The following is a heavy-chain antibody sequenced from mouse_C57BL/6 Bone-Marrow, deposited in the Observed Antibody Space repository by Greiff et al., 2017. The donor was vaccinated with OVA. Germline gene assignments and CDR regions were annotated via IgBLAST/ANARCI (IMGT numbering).Heavy chain of an antibody. D-gene: IGHD1-1*01. CDR2: ISSGGDYI. CDR3: TRGYYGSSYFDD. V-gene: IGHV5-9-1*02. CDR1: GFTFSSYA. J-gene: IGHJ2*01. Sequence: EVHLVESGEGLVKPGGSLKLSCAASGFTFSSYAMSWVRQTPEKRLEWVAYISSGGDYIYYADTVKGRFTISRDNARNTLYLQMSSLKSEDTAMYYCTRGYYGSSYFDDWGQGTTLTVSS.